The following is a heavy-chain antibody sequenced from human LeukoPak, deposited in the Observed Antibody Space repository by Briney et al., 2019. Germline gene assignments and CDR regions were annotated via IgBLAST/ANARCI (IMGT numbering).Heavy chain of an antibody. CDR2: ISGSGGST. D-gene: IGHD3-10*01. CDR3: AKGLLWFGESFFDY. Sequence: GGSLRLSCAASGFTFSSYAMSWVRQAPGKGLEWVSAISGSGGSTYYADPVKGRFTISRDNSKNTLYLQMNSLRAEDTAVYYCAKGLLWFGESFFDYWGQGTLVTVSS. J-gene: IGHJ4*02. V-gene: IGHV3-23*01. CDR1: GFTFSSYA.